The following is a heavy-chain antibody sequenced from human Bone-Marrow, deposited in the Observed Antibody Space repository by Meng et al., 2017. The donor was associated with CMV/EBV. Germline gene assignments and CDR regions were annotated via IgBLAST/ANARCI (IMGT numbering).Heavy chain of an antibody. J-gene: IGHJ5*02. CDR3: ARPLESVGSGSSWFDP. Sequence: ASVKVSCKGSGYTFTGYYMHWVRQAPGQGLEWMGWINPNSGGTNYAQKFQGRVTMTRDTSISTAYMELSRLRSDDTAVYYCARPLESVGSGSSWFDPWGQGTLVTVSS. CDR1: GYTFTGYY. D-gene: IGHD3-10*01. V-gene: IGHV1-2*02. CDR2: INPNSGGT.